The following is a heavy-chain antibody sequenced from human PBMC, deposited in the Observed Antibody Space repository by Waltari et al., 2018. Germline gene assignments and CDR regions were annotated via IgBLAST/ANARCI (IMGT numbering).Heavy chain of an antibody. J-gene: IGHJ6*02. Sequence: QVQLVQSGAEVKKPGASVKVSCKASGYTFTGYYMHWVRQAPGQGLEWMGRINPNSGGTNYEQKFQGRVTMTRDTSISTAYMELSRLRSDDTAVYYCARDSGWEREYYYYYYGMDVWGQGTTVTVSS. V-gene: IGHV1-2*06. D-gene: IGHD1-26*01. CDR2: INPNSGGT. CDR1: GYTFTGYY. CDR3: ARDSGWEREYYYYYYGMDV.